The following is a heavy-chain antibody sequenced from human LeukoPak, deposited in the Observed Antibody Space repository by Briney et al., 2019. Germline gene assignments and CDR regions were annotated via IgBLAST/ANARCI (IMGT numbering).Heavy chain of an antibody. CDR2: IWSHGRSE. J-gene: IGHJ5*02. CDR3: ARDIDTSSHYGWFDP. D-gene: IGHD3-22*01. CDR1: GFTFSNYG. V-gene: IGHV3-33*01. Sequence: GRSLRLSCAASGFTFSNYGIRWVRQAPGKGLEWVSVIWSHGRSEYYADSVKGRFTISRDNSKNTVSLQMNSLRAEDTAVYYCARDIDTSSHYGWFDPWGQGTLVIVSS.